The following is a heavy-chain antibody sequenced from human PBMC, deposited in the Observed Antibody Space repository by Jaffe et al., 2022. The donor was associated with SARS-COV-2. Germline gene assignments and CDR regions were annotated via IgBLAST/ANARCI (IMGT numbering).Heavy chain of an antibody. CDR3: ARDPDSSGWHGLDGGYWFDP. CDR2: ISSSSSYI. D-gene: IGHD6-19*01. J-gene: IGHJ5*02. V-gene: IGHV3-21*01. Sequence: EVQLVESGGGLVKPGGSLRLSCAASGFTFSSYSMNWVRQAPGKGLEWVSSISSSSSYIYYADSVKGRFTISRDNAKNSLYLQMNSLRAEDTAVYYCARDPDSSGWHGLDGGYWFDPWGQGTLVTVSS. CDR1: GFTFSSYS.